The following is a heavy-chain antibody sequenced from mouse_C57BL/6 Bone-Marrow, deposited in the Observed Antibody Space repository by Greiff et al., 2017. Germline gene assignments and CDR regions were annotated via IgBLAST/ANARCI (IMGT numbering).Heavy chain of an antibody. J-gene: IGHJ4*01. V-gene: IGHV1-61*01. CDR1: GYTFTSYW. CDR3: AKRDYAMDY. Sequence: QVQLQQPGAELVRPGSSVKLSCKASGYTFTSYWLDWVKQRPGQGLEWIGNIYPSDSETHYNQKFKDKATLTVDKSSSTAYMQLSSLTSEDSAVYYCAKRDYAMDYWGQGTSVTVSS. CDR2: IYPSDSET.